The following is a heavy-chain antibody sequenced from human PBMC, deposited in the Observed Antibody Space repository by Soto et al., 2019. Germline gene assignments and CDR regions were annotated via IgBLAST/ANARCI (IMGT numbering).Heavy chain of an antibody. V-gene: IGHV5-10-1*01. D-gene: IGHD3-22*01. CDR2: IDPSDSQT. J-gene: IGHJ4*02. CDR3: ASQIYDSDTGPNFQYYFDS. Sequence: GESLKISCKGSGYSFAGYWITWVRQKPGKGLEWMGRIDPSDSQTYYSPSFRGHVTISVTKSITTVFLQWSSLRASDTAMYYCASQIYDSDTGPNFQYYFDSWGQGTPVTVSS. CDR1: GYSFAGYW.